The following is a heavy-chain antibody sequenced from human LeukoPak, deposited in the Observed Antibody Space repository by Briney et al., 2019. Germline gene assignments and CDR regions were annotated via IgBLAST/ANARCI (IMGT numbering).Heavy chain of an antibody. V-gene: IGHV4-4*07. CDR1: GGSISSYY. CDR3: ARDKDYGSGSYYRFYYYYYYYMDV. Sequence: PSETLSLTCTVSGGSISSYYWSWIRQPAGKGLEWIGRIYTSGSTNYNPSLKSRVTMSVDTSKNQFSLKLSSVTAADTAVYYCARDKDYGSGSYYRFYYYYYYYMDVWGKGTTVTVSS. J-gene: IGHJ6*03. D-gene: IGHD3-10*01. CDR2: IYTSGST.